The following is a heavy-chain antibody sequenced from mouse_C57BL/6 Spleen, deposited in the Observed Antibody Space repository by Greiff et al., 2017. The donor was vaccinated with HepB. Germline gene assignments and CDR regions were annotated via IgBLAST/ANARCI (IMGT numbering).Heavy chain of an antibody. V-gene: IGHV3-6*01. Sequence: VQLKESGPGLVKPSQSLSLTCSVTGYSITSGYYWNWIRQFPGNKLEWMGYISYDGSNNYNPSLKNRISITRDTSKNQIFLKLNSVTTEDTATYYCASSYDYDGPWFAYWGQGTLVTVSA. J-gene: IGHJ3*01. D-gene: IGHD2-4*01. CDR2: ISYDGSN. CDR3: ASSYDYDGPWFAY. CDR1: GYSITSGYY.